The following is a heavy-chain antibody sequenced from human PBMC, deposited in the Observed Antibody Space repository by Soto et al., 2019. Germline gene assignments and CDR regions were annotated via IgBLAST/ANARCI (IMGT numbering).Heavy chain of an antibody. J-gene: IGHJ6*02. Sequence: QVQLVQSGAEVTKPGASVKVSCRASGYTFTTYDINWVRQATGQGLEWMGWMSPNSGATGYAQKFQGRVTMTRDTSISTAYTELSNLRSEDTAMYYCARGVDAGVDVGGQGTTVTVSS. D-gene: IGHD1-1*01. CDR2: MSPNSGAT. CDR3: ARGVDAGVDV. V-gene: IGHV1-8*01. CDR1: GYTFTTYD.